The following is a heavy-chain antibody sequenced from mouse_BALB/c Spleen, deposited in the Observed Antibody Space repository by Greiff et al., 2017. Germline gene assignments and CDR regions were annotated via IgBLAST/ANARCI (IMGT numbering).Heavy chain of an antibody. V-gene: IGHV1-20*02. D-gene: IGHD1-1*01. J-gene: IGHJ3*01. Sequence: VQLKESGPELVKPGASVKISCKASGYSFTGYFMNWVMQSHGKSLEWIGRINPYNGDTFYNQKFKGKATLTVDKSSSTAHMELRSLASEDSAVYYCARGDGSSWFAYWGQGTLVTVSA. CDR2: INPYNGDT. CDR3: ARGDGSSWFAY. CDR1: GYSFTGYF.